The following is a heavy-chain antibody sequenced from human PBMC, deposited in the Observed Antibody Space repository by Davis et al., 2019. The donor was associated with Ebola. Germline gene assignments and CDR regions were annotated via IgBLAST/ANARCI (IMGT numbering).Heavy chain of an antibody. CDR2: INAGNGNT. J-gene: IGHJ5*02. CDR1: GYTFTGYY. V-gene: IGHV1-3*01. D-gene: IGHD6-19*01. Sequence: ASVKVSCKASGYTFTGYYMHWVRQAPGQRLEWMGWINAGNGNTKYSQKFQGRVTITRDTSASIVYMELSSLRSEDTAVYYCARGGGGLWLAWGQGTLVTVSS. CDR3: ARGGGGLWLA.